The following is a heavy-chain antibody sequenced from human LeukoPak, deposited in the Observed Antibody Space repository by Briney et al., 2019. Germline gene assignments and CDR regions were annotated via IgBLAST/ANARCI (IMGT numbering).Heavy chain of an antibody. V-gene: IGHV3-21*01. CDR3: ARDLDLVVVVAANPGDYGMDV. CDR2: ISSSSSYI. J-gene: IGHJ6*02. Sequence: GGSLRLSCAASGFTFSSYSMNWVRQAPGKGLEWVSSISSSSSYIYYADSAKGRFTISRDNAKNSLYLQMNSLGAEDTAVYYCARDLDLVVVVAANPGDYGMDVWGQGTTVTVSS. CDR1: GFTFSSYS. D-gene: IGHD2-15*01.